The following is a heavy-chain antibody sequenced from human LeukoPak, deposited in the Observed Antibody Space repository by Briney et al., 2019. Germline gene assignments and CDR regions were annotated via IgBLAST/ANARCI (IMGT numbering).Heavy chain of an antibody. D-gene: IGHD3-3*01. CDR3: AKADATIGGAFDI. J-gene: IGHJ3*02. Sequence: PGGSLRLSCAASGFTFSTYTVNWVRQAPGKGLEWVSIISGTSDTTRYGDSVRGRFTTSRDNPRNTLYLQMNSLRVDDTAVYYCAKADATIGGAFDIWGQGTMVTVSS. CDR2: ISGTSDTT. V-gene: IGHV3-23*01. CDR1: GFTFSTYT.